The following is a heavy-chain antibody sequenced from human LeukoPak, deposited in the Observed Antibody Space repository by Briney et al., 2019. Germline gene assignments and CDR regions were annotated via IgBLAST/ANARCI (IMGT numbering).Heavy chain of an antibody. CDR2: IYYSGST. Sequence: SETLSLTCTVSGGSISSSSYYWGWIRQPPGKGLEWIGSIYYSGSTYYNPSLKSRVTISVDTSKNQFSLKLSSVTAADTAVYYCARNTYYDFWSGYHRPNAFDIWGQGTMVTVSS. V-gene: IGHV4-39*07. J-gene: IGHJ3*02. CDR1: GGSISSSSYY. CDR3: ARNTYYDFWSGYHRPNAFDI. D-gene: IGHD3-3*01.